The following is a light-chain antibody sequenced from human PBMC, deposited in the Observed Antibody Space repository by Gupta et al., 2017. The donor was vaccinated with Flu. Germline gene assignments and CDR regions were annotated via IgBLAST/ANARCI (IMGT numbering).Light chain of an antibody. CDR3: LQTDRRPLA. J-gene: IGKJ4*02. CDR2: VAS. Sequence: YSGTSESRLSESGNSYLDWYQQKPGQSPQLLIYVASTRASGVPYRFSGSGSGTDFTLNISRLQPEDFGAYYCLQTDRRPLAFGGGTKVEIK. V-gene: IGKV2-28*01. CDR1: ESRLSESGNSY.